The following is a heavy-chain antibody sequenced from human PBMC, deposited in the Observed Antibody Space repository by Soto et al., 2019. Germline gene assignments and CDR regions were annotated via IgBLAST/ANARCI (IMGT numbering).Heavy chain of an antibody. Sequence: LRLSCAASGFTFSSYSMNWVRQAPGKGLEWVSYISSSGSTIYYADSVKGRFTISRDNAKNSLYLQMNSLRDEDTALYYCARAGAYYYGSGTRFDYWGQGALVTVSS. CDR2: ISSSGSTI. J-gene: IGHJ4*02. CDR3: ARAGAYYYGSGTRFDY. D-gene: IGHD3-10*01. V-gene: IGHV3-48*02. CDR1: GFTFSSYS.